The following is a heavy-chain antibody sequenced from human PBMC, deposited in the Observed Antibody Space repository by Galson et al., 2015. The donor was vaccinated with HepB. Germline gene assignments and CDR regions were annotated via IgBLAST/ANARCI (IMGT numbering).Heavy chain of an antibody. CDR3: AREEGVAVGTDTLDF. D-gene: IGHD6-13*01. CDR1: GYSFTNYG. Sequence: SVKVSCKASGYSFTNYGITWVRQAPGQGLEWMGWISPYNGNTNYAQNLQGRVTMTADTSTTTAFMELRGLKSDDTAVYYCAREEGVAVGTDTLDFWGQGPLLTVSS. V-gene: IGHV1-18*01. J-gene: IGHJ4*02. CDR2: ISPYNGNT.